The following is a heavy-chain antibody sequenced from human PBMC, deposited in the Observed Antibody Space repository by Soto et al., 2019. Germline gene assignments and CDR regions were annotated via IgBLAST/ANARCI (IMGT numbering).Heavy chain of an antibody. Sequence: SETLSLTCTVSGGSFKSGSYSWSWIRQPPGKGLEWIGYIHYSGSTWYNPSLKSRVTISVDKSRNQFSLKLSSVTAADTAVYFCAKNLYGYYVNPDIWGQGTMVTVSS. CDR3: AKNLYGYYVNPDI. CDR2: IHYSGST. CDR1: GGSFKSGSYS. V-gene: IGHV4-61*01. D-gene: IGHD3-3*01. J-gene: IGHJ3*02.